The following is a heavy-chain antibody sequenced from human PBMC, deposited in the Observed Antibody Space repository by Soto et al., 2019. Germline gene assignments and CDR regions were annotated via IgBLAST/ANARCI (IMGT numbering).Heavy chain of an antibody. J-gene: IGHJ3*02. Sequence: SETLSLTCTVSGGSISSYYLSWIRQPPGKGLEWIGYIYYSGSTNYNPSLKSRVTISVDTSKNQFSLKLSSVTAADTAVYYCARVTIGDYDRAFDIWGQGTMVTVSS. V-gene: IGHV4-59*01. CDR3: ARVTIGDYDRAFDI. D-gene: IGHD3-22*01. CDR2: IYYSGST. CDR1: GGSISSYY.